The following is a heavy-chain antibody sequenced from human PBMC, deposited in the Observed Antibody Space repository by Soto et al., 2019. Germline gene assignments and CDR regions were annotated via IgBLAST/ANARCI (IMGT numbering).Heavy chain of an antibody. V-gene: IGHV3-72*01. CDR2: TRNKANSYTT. CDR1: GFTFSDHY. J-gene: IGHJ4*02. Sequence: GGSLRLSCAASGFTFSDHYMDWVRQAPGKGLEWVGRTRNKANSYTTEYAASVKGRFTISRDDSKNSLYLQMNSLKTEDTAVYYCAREGAFPYYFAYWGQGTLVTVSS. D-gene: IGHD1-26*01. CDR3: AREGAFPYYFAY.